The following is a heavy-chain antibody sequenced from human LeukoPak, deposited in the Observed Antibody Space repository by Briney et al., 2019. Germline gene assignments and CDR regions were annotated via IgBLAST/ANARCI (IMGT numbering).Heavy chain of an antibody. V-gene: IGHV3-53*01. Sequence: SGGCLRLSRAASGFTVSSNYMNCVRQSPGKRLELVSVISNGGSTYYADSVEARFTISRNNSKNTLFLQMNRLRAEDTAVYYCAREAVTRNYFDYWGQGTLVTVSS. CDR2: ISNGGST. J-gene: IGHJ4*02. CDR3: AREAVTRNYFDY. CDR1: GFTVSSNY. D-gene: IGHD4-17*01.